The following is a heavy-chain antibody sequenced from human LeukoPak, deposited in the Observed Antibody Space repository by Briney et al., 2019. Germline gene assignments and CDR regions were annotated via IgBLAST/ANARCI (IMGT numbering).Heavy chain of an antibody. CDR2: IKQDGSER. Sequence: GGSLRLSCAAFGFTFSTYAMSWVRQAPGKGLEWVANIKQDGSERYYVDSVKGRFTISRDNAKNSLYLQMNSLRVEDTAVYYCTKKTGEYWGQGTLVTVSA. CDR1: GFTFSTYA. V-gene: IGHV3-7*03. J-gene: IGHJ4*02. CDR3: TKKTGEY.